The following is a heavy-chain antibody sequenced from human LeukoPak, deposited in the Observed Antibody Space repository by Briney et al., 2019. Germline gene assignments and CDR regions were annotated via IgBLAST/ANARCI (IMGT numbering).Heavy chain of an antibody. Sequence: SETLSLTCAVYGGSFSGYYWSWIRQPPGKGLEWIGEINHSGSTNYNSSLKSRVTISVDTSKNQFSLKLSSVTAADTAVYYCASMFVYGDLGYWGQGTLVTVSS. CDR2: INHSGST. V-gene: IGHV4-34*01. CDR3: ASMFVYGDLGY. D-gene: IGHD3-10*02. CDR1: GGSFSGYY. J-gene: IGHJ4*02.